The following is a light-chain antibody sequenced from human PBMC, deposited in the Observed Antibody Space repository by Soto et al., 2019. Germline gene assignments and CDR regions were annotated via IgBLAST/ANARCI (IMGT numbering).Light chain of an antibody. J-gene: IGKJ5*01. CDR1: QSISTY. CDR3: QQSYMDPIT. Sequence: DIQMTQSPSSLSASVGNRVTITCRASQSISTYLNWYQKKPGKAPNLLICDASRLQSGVPSRFSGSGGGTDFTLSISSVQPEDFATYFCQQSYMDPITFGQGTRLEIK. V-gene: IGKV1-39*01. CDR2: DAS.